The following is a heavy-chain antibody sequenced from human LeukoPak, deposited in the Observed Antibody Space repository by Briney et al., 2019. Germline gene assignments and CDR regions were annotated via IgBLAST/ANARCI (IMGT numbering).Heavy chain of an antibody. CDR2: VSHSGSI. V-gene: IGHV4-39*01. D-gene: IGHD5-12*01. CDR3: WAIVTTIKLDF. CDR1: GGSISSSSYS. Sequence: PSETLSLTCTVSGGSISSSSYSWGWIRQPPGKGLEWIGSVSHSGSINYDPSLKNRVTISVDTSKNQFSLKLSSVTAADTAVYYCWAIVTTIKLDFWGQGTLVTVSS. J-gene: IGHJ4*02.